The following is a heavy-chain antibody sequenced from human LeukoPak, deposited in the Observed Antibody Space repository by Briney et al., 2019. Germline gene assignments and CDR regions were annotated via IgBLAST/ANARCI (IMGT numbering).Heavy chain of an antibody. D-gene: IGHD3-16*02. CDR1: GFTFSSYG. CDR3: ARDRRYDYVWGSYRGGYYFDY. V-gene: IGHV3-33*01. J-gene: IGHJ4*02. CDR2: IWYDGSNK. Sequence: GGSLRLSCAASGFTFSSYGMHWVRQAPGKGLEWVAVIWYDGSNKYYADSVKGRFTISRDNSKNTLYLQMNSLRAEDTAVYYCARDRRYDYVWGSYRGGYYFDYWGQGTLVTASS.